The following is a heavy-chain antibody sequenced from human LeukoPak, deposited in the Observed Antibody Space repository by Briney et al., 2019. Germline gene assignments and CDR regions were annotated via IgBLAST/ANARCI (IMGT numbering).Heavy chain of an antibody. CDR2: IYINGST. CDR1: GGSISSGNYH. V-gene: IGHV4-61*02. J-gene: IGHJ3*02. CDR3: ARLVTTIGNAFDI. D-gene: IGHD4-17*01. Sequence: PSETLSLTCTVSGGSISSGNYHWSWIRQPAGKGLEWIGRIYINGSTNYNPSLKSRVTISVDTSKNQFSLKLSSVTAADTAVYYCARLVTTIGNAFDIWGQGTMVTVSS.